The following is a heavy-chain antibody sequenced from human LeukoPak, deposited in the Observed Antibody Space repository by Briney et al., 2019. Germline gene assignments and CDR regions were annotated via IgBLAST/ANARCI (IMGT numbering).Heavy chain of an antibody. CDR1: GFTFSSYA. CDR2: ISGSGGST. V-gene: IGHV3-23*01. J-gene: IGHJ4*02. D-gene: IGHD6-13*01. CDR3: ARGAKYSSSWLKFDY. Sequence: GGSLRLSCAASGFTFSSYAMSWVRQAPGKGLEWVSAISGSGGSTYYADSVKGRFTISRDNSKNTLYLQMNSLRDEDTAVYYCARGAKYSSSWLKFDYWGQGTLVTVSS.